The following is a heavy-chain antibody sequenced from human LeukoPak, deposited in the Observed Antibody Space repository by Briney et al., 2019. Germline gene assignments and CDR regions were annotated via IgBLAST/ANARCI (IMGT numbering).Heavy chain of an antibody. CDR2: IKSKTYGGTT. Sequence: GGSLRLSCAASGFTFHSAWMSWVRQAPGKGLEWVGRIKSKTYGGTTEYAAPVKGRFTFSRDDSKNTLYLQMNSLKTEDTAMYFCTTLGLSGYYYNSGYYYFDYWGQGTLVTVSS. D-gene: IGHD3-22*01. J-gene: IGHJ4*02. CDR3: TTLGLSGYYYNSGYYYFDY. CDR1: GFTFHSAW. V-gene: IGHV3-15*01.